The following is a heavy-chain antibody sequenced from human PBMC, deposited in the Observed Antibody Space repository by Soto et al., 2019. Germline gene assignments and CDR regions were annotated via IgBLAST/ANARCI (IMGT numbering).Heavy chain of an antibody. Sequence: EVQMLEAGGGLVHPGGSLRLSCAASGFTFSNYAMNWVRQAPGKGLEWVSSISGSGRNTYYADSVNGRHTIARDSSKNTLFLKLNSVGVEIKGVYYCARDLNGYGSFAFYSRYGRDVCGEGTTVTVSS. CDR1: GFTFSNYA. CDR2: ISGSGRNT. D-gene: IGHD5-18*01. CDR3: ARDLNGYGSFAFYSRYGRDV. V-gene: IGHV3-23*01. J-gene: IGHJ6*04.